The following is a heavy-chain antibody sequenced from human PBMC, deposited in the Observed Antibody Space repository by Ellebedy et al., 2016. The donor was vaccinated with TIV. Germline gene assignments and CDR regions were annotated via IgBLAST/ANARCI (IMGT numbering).Heavy chain of an antibody. V-gene: IGHV3-23*01. CDR2: IVGSGA. CDR1: GFTFSSYA. D-gene: IGHD2-21*02. CDR3: AKDRTSGDGYWVFDS. Sequence: PGGSLRLSCAVSGFTFSSYALHWVRQAPGKGLEWVSGIVGSGAEKYADSVKGRFTISRDNSKRTVDLQMRSVRAEDTAVYFCAKDRTSGDGYWVFDSWGQGTMVSVSS. J-gene: IGHJ4*02.